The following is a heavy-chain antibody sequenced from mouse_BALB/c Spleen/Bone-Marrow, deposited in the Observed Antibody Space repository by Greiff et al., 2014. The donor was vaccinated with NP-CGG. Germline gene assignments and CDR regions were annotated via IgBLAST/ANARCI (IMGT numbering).Heavy chain of an antibody. CDR1: GYSITSGYY. V-gene: IGHV3-6*02. D-gene: IGHD4-1*01. CDR3: ARGGELG. Sequence: VQLQQSGPGLVKPSQSLSLTCSVTGYSITSGYYWNWIRQFPGNKLEWMGYISYDGSNNYNPSLKNRISITRDTSKNQFFLRLNSVTTEDTATYYCARGGELGWGQGTLVTVSA. J-gene: IGHJ3*01. CDR2: ISYDGSN.